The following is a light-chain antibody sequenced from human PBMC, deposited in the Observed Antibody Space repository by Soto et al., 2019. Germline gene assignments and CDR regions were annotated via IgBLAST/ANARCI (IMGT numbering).Light chain of an antibody. V-gene: IGKV1-39*01. CDR3: QQSYDTPRT. Sequence: DIQMTQSPSSLSAPVGDRVTVTCRASQSISGYLNWYQQKPGKAPKLLIYAASSLQSGVPSRFSGSGSGTHFTLTISSLQPEDFATYYCQQSYDTPRTFGQGTKVEIK. CDR2: AAS. J-gene: IGKJ1*01. CDR1: QSISGY.